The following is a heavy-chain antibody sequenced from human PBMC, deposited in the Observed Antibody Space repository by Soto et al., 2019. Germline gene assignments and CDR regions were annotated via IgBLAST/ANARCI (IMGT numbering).Heavy chain of an antibody. CDR1: GGSITSYY. J-gene: IGHJ4*03. D-gene: IGHD3-10*01. Sequence: PXETLSLTCTVSGGSITSYYWSWIRQPPGKGLEWIGYIHNSGSTSYNPSLQSRVTISADVSKNQYSLELRSVTAADTAVYYCARRWSGTDYWGQGHLVTVSS. CDR2: IHNSGST. V-gene: IGHV4-59*01. CDR3: ARRWSGTDY.